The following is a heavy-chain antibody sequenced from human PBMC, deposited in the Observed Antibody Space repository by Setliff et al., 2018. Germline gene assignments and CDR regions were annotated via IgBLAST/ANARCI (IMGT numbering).Heavy chain of an antibody. CDR3: ARDLSTTVMTRSWYYFDY. J-gene: IGHJ4*02. Sequence: GASVKVSCKASGYTFATYGISWVRQAPGQGLEWMGWISPYNSNTNYAQSFQGRVTMTTDTSTSTAYMELRSLRSDDTAMYYCARDLSTTVMTRSWYYFDYWGQGTLVTVSS. CDR1: GYTFATYG. V-gene: IGHV1-18*01. D-gene: IGHD4-17*01. CDR2: ISPYNSNT.